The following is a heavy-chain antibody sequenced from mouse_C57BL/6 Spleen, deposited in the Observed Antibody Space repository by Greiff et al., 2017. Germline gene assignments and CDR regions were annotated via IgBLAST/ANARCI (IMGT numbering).Heavy chain of an antibody. Sequence: EVQLVESGGGLVKPGGSLKLSCAASGFTFSSYALSWVRQTPEKRLEWVAPISDGGSYTYYPDNVKGRFTISRDNAKNNLYLHMSHLKSEDTAMYYCARNGNGDAMDYWGQGTSVTVSS. CDR3: ARNGNGDAMDY. CDR2: ISDGGSYT. J-gene: IGHJ4*01. CDR1: GFTFSSYA. D-gene: IGHD2-1*01. V-gene: IGHV5-4*01.